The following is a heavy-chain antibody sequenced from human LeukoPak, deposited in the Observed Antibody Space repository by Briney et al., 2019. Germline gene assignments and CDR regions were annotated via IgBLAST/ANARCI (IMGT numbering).Heavy chain of an antibody. J-gene: IGHJ6*02. CDR1: SGSCSGYY. D-gene: IGHD2-15*01. Sequence: SETLSLTCAVDSGSCSGYYWSRIRHPPGKGLEWMVEINHSGSTNYNPSLKSRVTISVDTSKNQFSLKLSSVTAADTAVYYYASVVVVDYRSSYGMDVWGQGTPVTVSS. CDR2: INHSGST. V-gene: IGHV4-34*01. CDR3: ASVVVVDYRSSYGMDV.